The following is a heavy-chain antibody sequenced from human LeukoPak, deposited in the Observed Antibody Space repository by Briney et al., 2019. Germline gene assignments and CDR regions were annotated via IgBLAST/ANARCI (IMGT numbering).Heavy chain of an antibody. CDR1: GGPVSSGSYY. J-gene: IGHJ5*02. CDR3: ARGGRFMITFGGHWFDP. Sequence: SETLSLTCTVSGGPVSSGSYYWSWIRQPPGKGLEWIGYIYYSGSTNYNPSLKSRVTISVDTSKNQFSLKLSSVTAADTAVYYCARGGRFMITFGGHWFDPWGQGTLVTVSS. CDR2: IYYSGST. V-gene: IGHV4-61*01. D-gene: IGHD3-16*01.